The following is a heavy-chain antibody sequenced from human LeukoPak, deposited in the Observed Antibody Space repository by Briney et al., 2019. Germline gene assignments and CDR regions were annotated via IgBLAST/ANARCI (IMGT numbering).Heavy chain of an antibody. CDR1: AFTFSIYA. J-gene: IGHJ6*03. Sequence: PGGSLRLSCAASAFTFSIYAMNWVRQAPGKGLEWVSYISSSSSTIYYTDSVRGRFIISRDNAKNLLYLQMNSLRAEDTAVYYCVREVPHMDVWGKGTTVTISS. V-gene: IGHV3-48*01. CDR2: ISSSSSTI. CDR3: VREVPHMDV.